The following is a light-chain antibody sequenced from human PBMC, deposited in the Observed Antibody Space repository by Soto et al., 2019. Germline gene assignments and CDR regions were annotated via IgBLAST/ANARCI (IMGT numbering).Light chain of an antibody. V-gene: IGLV2-14*01. J-gene: IGLJ2*01. CDR1: SSDVGGYNY. Sequence: QSALTQPASVSGSPGQWITISCTGTSSDVGGYNYVSWYQQHPGKAPKLMIYEVSNRPSGVSNRFSGSKSGNTASLTISGRRAGDEADYYCSSYTDSSNVVFGGGTKLTVL. CDR3: SSYTDSSNVV. CDR2: EVS.